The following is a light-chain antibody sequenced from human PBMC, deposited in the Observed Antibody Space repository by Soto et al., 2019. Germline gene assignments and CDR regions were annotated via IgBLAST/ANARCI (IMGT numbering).Light chain of an antibody. J-gene: IGKJ5*01. V-gene: IGKV1-39*01. CDR2: SAS. CDR3: QQSLTMPIT. CDR1: QSIKNY. Sequence: DIQMTQSPASLSVSVGDRVTITCRASQSIKNYLNWYLQKQGQAPKIXIRSASTLQRGVPSRFSGSGSRTEFTLTIADLQPDDFGTYYCQQSLTMPITFGHGTRLEIK.